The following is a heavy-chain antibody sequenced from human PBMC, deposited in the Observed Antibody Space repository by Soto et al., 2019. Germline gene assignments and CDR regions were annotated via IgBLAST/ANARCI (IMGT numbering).Heavy chain of an antibody. CDR3: ARHRIEVVWRGFDF. J-gene: IGHJ4*02. CDR2: SSYNGGT. CDR1: TDSSSFTNSY. D-gene: IGHD3-10*01. V-gene: IGHV4-39*01. Sequence: LALTCTVSTDSSSFTNSYWGWIRQPPGKGLQWIGSSSYNGGTFYNPSLKGRVVISFDTSKKQSSLQVTSVTAADTAVYFCARHRIEVVWRGFDFCGKGSPVTVSS.